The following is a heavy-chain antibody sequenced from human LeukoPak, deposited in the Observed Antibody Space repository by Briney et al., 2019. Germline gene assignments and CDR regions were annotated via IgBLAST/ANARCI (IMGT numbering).Heavy chain of an antibody. D-gene: IGHD3-22*01. CDR3: ARRYYDSSGYYYLDY. V-gene: IGHV1-46*01. CDR1: GYTFTGYY. J-gene: IGHJ4*02. CDR2: INPSGGST. Sequence: GASVKVSCKASGYTFTGYYMHWVRQAPGQGLEWMGIINPSGGSTSYAQKFQGRVTMTRDTSTSTVYMELSSLRSEDTAVYYCARRYYDSSGYYYLDYWGQETLVTVSS.